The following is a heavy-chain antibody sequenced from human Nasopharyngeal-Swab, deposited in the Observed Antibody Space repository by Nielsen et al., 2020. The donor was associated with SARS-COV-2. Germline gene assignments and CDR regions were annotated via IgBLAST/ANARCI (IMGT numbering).Heavy chain of an antibody. CDR1: GFTFSSYW. CDR3: SRIAAAGTNAFDI. D-gene: IGHD6-13*01. V-gene: IGHV3-7*05. CDR2: IKQDGSEK. Sequence: GESLKISCAASGFTFSSYWMSWVRRAPGKGLEWVANIKQDGSEKYYVDSVKGRFTISRDNAKNSLYLQMNSLRAEDTAVYYCSRIAAAGTNAFDIWGQGTMVTVSS. J-gene: IGHJ3*02.